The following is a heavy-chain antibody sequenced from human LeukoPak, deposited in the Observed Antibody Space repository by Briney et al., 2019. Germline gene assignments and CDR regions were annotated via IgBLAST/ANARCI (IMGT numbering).Heavy chain of an antibody. Sequence: GASVKVSCKASGYTFTGYYMHWVRQAPGQGLEWMGWINPNSGDTNYAQKFQGRVTMTRDTSISTAYMELSRLRSEDTAVYYCARDPRYSSGWYTPTKRYYFDYWGQGTLVTVSS. CDR2: INPNSGDT. J-gene: IGHJ4*02. V-gene: IGHV1-2*02. CDR3: ARDPRYSSGWYTPTKRYYFDY. D-gene: IGHD6-19*01. CDR1: GYTFTGYY.